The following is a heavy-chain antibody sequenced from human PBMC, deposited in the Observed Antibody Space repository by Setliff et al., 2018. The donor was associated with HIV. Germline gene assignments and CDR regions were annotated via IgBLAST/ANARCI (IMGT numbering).Heavy chain of an antibody. V-gene: IGHV4-38-2*01. J-gene: IGHJ2*01. CDR3: ARHDGTYCGGDCYLLGYFDL. CDR2: IYYSGST. CDR1: GGSISSSYY. D-gene: IGHD2-21*02. Sequence: SETLSLTCAVSGGSISSSYYWSWIRQPPGKGLEWIGSIYYSGSTYYNPSLKSRVTISVDTSKNQFSLKLSSVTAADTAVYYCARHDGTYCGGDCYLLGYFDLWGRGTLVTVSS.